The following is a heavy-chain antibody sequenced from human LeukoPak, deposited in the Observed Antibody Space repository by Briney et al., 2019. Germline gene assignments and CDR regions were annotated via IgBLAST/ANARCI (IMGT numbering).Heavy chain of an antibody. CDR1: GYTFINYA. V-gene: IGHV1-18*01. D-gene: IGHD2-2*01. CDR2: VSAYNGNG. CDR3: AREVISAAQGDDAFDI. J-gene: IGHJ3*02. Sequence: GASVKVSCKASGYTFINYAISWVRQAPGQGLEWLGWVSAYNGNGNYAQKFQGRVTMTTDTSTSTAYMDLRSLRSDDTAVYYCAREVISAAQGDDAFDIWGQGTMVTVSS.